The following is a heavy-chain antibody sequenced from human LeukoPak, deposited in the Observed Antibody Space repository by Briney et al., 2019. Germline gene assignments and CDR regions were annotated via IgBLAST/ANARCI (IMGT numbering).Heavy chain of an antibody. CDR1: GFTFDDYA. CDR3: AKDPEEEWELLTFDY. Sequence: GRSLRLSCAASGFTFDDYAMHWVRQAPGKGLEWVSGISWNSGSIGYADSVKGRFTISRDNSKNTLYLQMNSLRAEDTAVYYCAKDPEEEWELLTFDYWGQGTLVTVSS. J-gene: IGHJ4*02. D-gene: IGHD1-26*01. V-gene: IGHV3-9*01. CDR2: ISWNSGSI.